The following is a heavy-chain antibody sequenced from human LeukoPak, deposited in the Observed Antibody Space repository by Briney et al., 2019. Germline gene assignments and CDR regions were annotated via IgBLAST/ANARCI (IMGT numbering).Heavy chain of an antibody. J-gene: IGHJ4*02. CDR1: GYTFTGYY. D-gene: IGHD6-13*01. Sequence: ASVKVSCKASGYTFTGYYMHWVRQAPGQGLEWMGWINPNSGGTNYAQKFQGRVTMTRDTSISTAYMELSRLRSDDTAVYYCARATVGVAAAATQFWGQGTLVTVSS. CDR2: INPNSGGT. V-gene: IGHV1-2*02. CDR3: ARATVGVAAAATQF.